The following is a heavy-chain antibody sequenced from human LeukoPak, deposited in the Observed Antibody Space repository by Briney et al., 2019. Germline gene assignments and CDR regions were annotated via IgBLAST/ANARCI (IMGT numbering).Heavy chain of an antibody. J-gene: IGHJ4*02. CDR1: GGTFSSYA. CDR3: ARLIDDWNDGPYPNEIDY. Sequence: GASVKVSCKASGGTFSSYAISWVRQAPGQGLEWMGGIIPIFGTANYAQQFQGRVTITTDESTSTAYMELSSLRSEDTAVYYCARLIDDWNDGPYPNEIDYWGQGTLVTVSS. V-gene: IGHV1-69*05. CDR2: IIPIFGTA. D-gene: IGHD1-1*01.